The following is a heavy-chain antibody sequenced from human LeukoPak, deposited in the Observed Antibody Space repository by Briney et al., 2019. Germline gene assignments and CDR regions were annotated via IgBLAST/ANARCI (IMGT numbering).Heavy chain of an antibody. CDR2: IYYSGST. CDR1: GGSLSSGGYY. V-gene: IGHV4-31*03. J-gene: IGHJ6*02. CDR3: ARGIAAAGVQGSGWYGRPQSWMYYGMDV. D-gene: IGHD6-13*01. Sequence: SETLSLTCTVSGGSLSSGGYYWSWIRQHPGKGLEWIGYIYYSGSTYYNPSLKSRVTISVDTSKNQFSLKLSSVTAADTAVYYCARGIAAAGVQGSGWYGRPQSWMYYGMDVWGQGTTVTVSS.